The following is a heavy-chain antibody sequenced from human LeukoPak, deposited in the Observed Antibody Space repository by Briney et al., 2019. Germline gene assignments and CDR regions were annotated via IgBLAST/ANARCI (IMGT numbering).Heavy chain of an antibody. D-gene: IGHD6-13*01. V-gene: IGHV3-23*01. CDR1: GFTFSSYA. Sequence: PGGSLRLSCAASGFTFSSYAMHWVRQAPGKGLEWVSAISGSGGSTYYADFVKGRFTISRDNSKNTVYLQMNSLRADDTAVYYCAKAAIAAPSTVNWFDPWGQGTLVTVSS. J-gene: IGHJ5*02. CDR2: ISGSGGST. CDR3: AKAAIAAPSTVNWFDP.